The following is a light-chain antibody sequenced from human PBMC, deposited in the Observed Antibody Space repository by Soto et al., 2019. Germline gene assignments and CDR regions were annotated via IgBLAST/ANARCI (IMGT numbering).Light chain of an antibody. Sequence: EVVMAQSPATLSVSPGGRATLSCRASQNVGSNLAWYQQRRGQAPRLLIYDASTRATGIPARFSGSGSGTEFTLTISSLQSEDFAVYYCQQYNDWPPYTFGQGTKLEIK. CDR2: DAS. CDR1: QNVGSN. CDR3: QQYNDWPPYT. J-gene: IGKJ2*01. V-gene: IGKV3-15*01.